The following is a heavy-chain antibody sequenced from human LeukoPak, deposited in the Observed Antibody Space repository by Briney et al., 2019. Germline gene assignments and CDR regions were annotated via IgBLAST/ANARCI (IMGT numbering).Heavy chain of an antibody. CDR2: IYYSGST. Sequence: SETLSLTCTVSGGSISSGGYYWSWIRQHPGKGLEWIGYIYYSGSTYYNPSLKSRVTISVDRSKNQFSLKLSSVTAADTAVYYCARGGSAIFDPWGQGTLVTVSS. CDR1: GGSISSGGYY. CDR3: ARGGSAIFDP. J-gene: IGHJ5*02. V-gene: IGHV4-31*03.